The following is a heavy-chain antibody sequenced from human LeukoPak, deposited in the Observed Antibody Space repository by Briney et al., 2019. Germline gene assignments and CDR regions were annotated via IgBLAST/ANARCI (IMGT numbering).Heavy chain of an antibody. V-gene: IGHV5-51*03. Sequence: PGESLKISCKISGYSFTDYWIGWVRQMPGKGLEWMGVIYPADSDSKYRPSFQGQVTISADKSISTAYLQWSSLKASDTAMYYCARVWDSSFDYWGQGTLVSVSS. CDR3: ARVWDSSFDY. CDR2: IYPADSDS. J-gene: IGHJ4*02. CDR1: GYSFTDYW. D-gene: IGHD6-19*01.